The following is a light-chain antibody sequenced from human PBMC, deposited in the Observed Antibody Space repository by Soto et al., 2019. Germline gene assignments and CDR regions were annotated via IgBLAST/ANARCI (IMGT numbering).Light chain of an antibody. CDR3: LQHNTYPYT. CDR1: QDISRF. Sequence: DVQMIQSPSAMSASVGDRVTITCRVRQDISRFVAWFQQKPGKAPERLIYDTSTLQVGVPSRFSGGGSGTEFTLAISGLQPDDSATYYCLQHNTYPYTFGQGTKLEIK. J-gene: IGKJ2*01. V-gene: IGKV1-17*03. CDR2: DTS.